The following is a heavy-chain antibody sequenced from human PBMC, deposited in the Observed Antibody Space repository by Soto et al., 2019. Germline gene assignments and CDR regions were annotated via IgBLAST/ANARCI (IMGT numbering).Heavy chain of an antibody. Sequence: VGSLRLSCAASGFTFSDYYMSWIRQAPGKGLEWVSYISSSGSTIYYADSVKGRFTISRDNAKNSLYLQMNSLRAEDTAVYYCARRSLFLEGPGYYGMDVWGQGTTVTVSS. CDR2: ISSSGSTI. J-gene: IGHJ6*02. CDR3: ARRSLFLEGPGYYGMDV. D-gene: IGHD3-3*01. CDR1: GFTFSDYY. V-gene: IGHV3-11*01.